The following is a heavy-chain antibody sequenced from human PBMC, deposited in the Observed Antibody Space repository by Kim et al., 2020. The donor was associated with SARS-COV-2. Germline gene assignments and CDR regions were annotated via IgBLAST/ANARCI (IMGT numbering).Heavy chain of an antibody. CDR2: INTDGSTT. V-gene: IGHV3-74*01. CDR3: TRDMPIDY. Sequence: GGSLRLSCAASGFTFSTYWMHWVRQAPGEGLVWVSRINTDGSTTNYADSVKGRFTVSRDNAKNTLYLQMNSLRAEDTAVYYCTRDMPIDYWGQGTLVTV. D-gene: IGHD2-2*01. CDR1: GFTFSTYW. J-gene: IGHJ4*02.